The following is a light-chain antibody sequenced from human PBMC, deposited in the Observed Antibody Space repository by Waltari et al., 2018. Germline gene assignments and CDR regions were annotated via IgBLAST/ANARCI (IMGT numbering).Light chain of an antibody. Sequence: VLTQSPGTLSLSPGERATLSCRANQRLTKNYLAWYQQKPCQAPMLIIYGASSRAAGIPDRCSGSGSGTDFTLNSSRLEPEDFAVYYCQQYGSSIMYTFGQGTKLEIK. CDR3: QQYGSSIMYT. CDR1: QRLTKNY. V-gene: IGKV3-20*01. CDR2: GAS. J-gene: IGKJ2*01.